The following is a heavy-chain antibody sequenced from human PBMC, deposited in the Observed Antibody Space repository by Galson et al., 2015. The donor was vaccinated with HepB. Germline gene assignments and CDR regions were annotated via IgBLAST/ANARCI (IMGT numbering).Heavy chain of an antibody. D-gene: IGHD2/OR15-2a*01. V-gene: IGHV3-7*03. CDR1: GFTFSSYW. CDR2: IYYDGSEK. Sequence: SLRLSCAGSGFTFSSYWMTWVRQAPGKGLEWVANIYYDGSEKEYVDSVKGRSTISRDNAKNSLYLEMNSLSAEDTAVYYCARRRLLSYAMDVWGQGTTVTVSS. J-gene: IGHJ6*02. CDR3: ARRRLLSYAMDV.